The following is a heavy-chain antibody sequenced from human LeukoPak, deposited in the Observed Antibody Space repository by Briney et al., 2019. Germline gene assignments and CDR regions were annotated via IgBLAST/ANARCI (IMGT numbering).Heavy chain of an antibody. D-gene: IGHD2-2*01. CDR2: INAGNGNT. J-gene: IGHJ4*02. CDR1: GYTFTSYA. CDR3: AVHCSSTSCYPTDVGY. Sequence: ASVKVSCKASGYTFTSYAMHWVRQAPGQRLEWMGWINAGNGNTKYLQKFQGRVTITRDTSASTAYMEVSSLRSEDTAVYYCAVHCSSTSCYPTDVGYWGQGTLVTVSS. V-gene: IGHV1-3*01.